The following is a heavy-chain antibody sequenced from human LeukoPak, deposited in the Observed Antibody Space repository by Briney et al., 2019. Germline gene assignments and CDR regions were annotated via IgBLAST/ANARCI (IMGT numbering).Heavy chain of an antibody. V-gene: IGHV4-38-2*01. CDR1: GYSISSGYY. Sequence: SETLSLTSGVSGYSISSGYYWGWIRQSPGKGLEWIGNIYRSGSTYYNPSLKSRVTISVDTSKNQFSLRLTSVTAADTAVYYCARRDRWFDPWGQGTLVTVSS. J-gene: IGHJ5*02. CDR3: ARRDRWFDP. CDR2: IYRSGST.